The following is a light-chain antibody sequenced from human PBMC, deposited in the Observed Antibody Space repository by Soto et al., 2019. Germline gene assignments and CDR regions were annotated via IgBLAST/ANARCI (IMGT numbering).Light chain of an antibody. CDR3: AAWDDSLSGRV. Sequence: QSVLTQPPSASGTPGQRVTISCSGSSSNIGNNYVSWYQQLPGTAPKLLMYRDNQRPSGVPERFSGSKSGTSASLAISGLRSEDEADYYCAAWDDSLSGRVFGGGTKLTVL. V-gene: IGLV1-47*01. CDR1: SSNIGNNY. CDR2: RDN. J-gene: IGLJ3*02.